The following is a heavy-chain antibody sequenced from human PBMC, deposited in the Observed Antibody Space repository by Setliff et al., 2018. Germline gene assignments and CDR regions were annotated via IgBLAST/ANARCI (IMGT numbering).Heavy chain of an antibody. J-gene: IGHJ6*02. D-gene: IGHD5-18*01. V-gene: IGHV4-59*11. CDR3: ARDRTAYNYGMDV. CDR1: GGSLTQRY. CDR2: VYYNGNT. Sequence: SETLSLTCTLSGGSLTQRYWSWVRQPPGKGLEWIGYVYYNGNTNYSPSLKSRVTISADTSKNQVSLKLASATAADTAVYYCARDRTAYNYGMDVWGQGTTVTVS.